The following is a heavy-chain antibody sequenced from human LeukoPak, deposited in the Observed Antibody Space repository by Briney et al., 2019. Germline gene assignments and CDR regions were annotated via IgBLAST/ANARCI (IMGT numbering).Heavy chain of an antibody. CDR2: MNPNSGNT. J-gene: IGHJ1*01. Sequence: ASVKVSCKASGYTFSSYDINWVRQASGPGLEWMGWMNPNSGNTGYAQKFQGRVTITRNTSISTAYMEMSSLRYEDTAVYYCAIRGIAARSIPLSYWGQGTLVTVSS. CDR1: GYTFSSYD. V-gene: IGHV1-8*03. D-gene: IGHD6-6*01. CDR3: AIRGIAARSIPLSY.